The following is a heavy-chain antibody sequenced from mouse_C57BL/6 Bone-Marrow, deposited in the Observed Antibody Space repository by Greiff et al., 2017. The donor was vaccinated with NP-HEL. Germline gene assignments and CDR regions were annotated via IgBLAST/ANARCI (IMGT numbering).Heavy chain of an antibody. CDR2: INPYNGGT. CDR1: GYTFTDYY. V-gene: IGHV1-19*01. J-gene: IGHJ1*03. CDR3: ARWGLITTVVAHWYFDV. D-gene: IGHD1-1*01. Sequence: VQLQQSGPVLVKPGASVKMSCKASGYTFTDYYMNWVKQSHGKSLEWIGVINPYNGGTSYNQKFKGKATLTVDKSSSTAYMELNSLTSEDSAVYYCARWGLITTVVAHWYFDVWGTGTTVTVSS.